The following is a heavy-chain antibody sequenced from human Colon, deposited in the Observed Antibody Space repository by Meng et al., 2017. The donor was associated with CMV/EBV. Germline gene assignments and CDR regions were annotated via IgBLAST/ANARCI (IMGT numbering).Heavy chain of an antibody. J-gene: IGHJ6*02. D-gene: IGHD6-6*01. Sequence: SVKVSCKASGGTFSSYAISWVRQAPGQGLEWMGGIIPIFGTANYAQKFQGRVTITTDESTSTAYMELSSLRSEDTAVYYCARHLNEYSSSLYYYYGMDVWGQGTTVTVSS. CDR2: IIPIFGTA. CDR3: ARHLNEYSSSLYYYYGMDV. CDR1: GGTFSSYA. V-gene: IGHV1-69*05.